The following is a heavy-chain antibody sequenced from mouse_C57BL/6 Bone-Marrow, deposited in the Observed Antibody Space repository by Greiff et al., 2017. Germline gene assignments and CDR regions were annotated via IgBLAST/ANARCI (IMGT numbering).Heavy chain of an antibody. D-gene: IGHD2-5*01. CDR1: GFNIKDDY. J-gene: IGHJ4*01. V-gene: IGHV14-4*01. Sequence: VQLQQSGAELVRPGASVKLSCTASGFNIKDDYMHWVKQRPEQGLEWIGWIDPENGDTEYASKFQGKAPITADTSSNTAYLQLSSLTSEDTAVYYCTTYSNYFRDYWGQGTSVTVSS. CDR2: IDPENGDT. CDR3: TTYSNYFRDY.